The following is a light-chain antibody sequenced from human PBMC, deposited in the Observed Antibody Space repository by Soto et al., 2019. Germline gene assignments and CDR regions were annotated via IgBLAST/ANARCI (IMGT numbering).Light chain of an antibody. Sequence: EIVLTQSPGTLSLSPGERTNLSCRASQSVSSSYLAWYQQKPGQAPRLLIYGASSRATGIPDRFSGSGSGTDFTLTISRLEPEDFAVYYCQQCGSSPLTFGGGTKVDIK. CDR1: QSVSSSY. V-gene: IGKV3-20*01. J-gene: IGKJ4*01. CDR2: GAS. CDR3: QQCGSSPLT.